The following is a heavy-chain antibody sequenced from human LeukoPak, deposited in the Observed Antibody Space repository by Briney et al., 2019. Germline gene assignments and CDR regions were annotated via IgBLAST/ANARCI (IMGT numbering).Heavy chain of an antibody. V-gene: IGHV1-2*02. J-gene: IGHJ4*02. D-gene: IGHD2-21*02. CDR1: GYTFTGYY. Sequence: APVKVSCKTSGYTFTGYYMHWVRQAPGHGLEWMGWMNPNTGVTNFARRFQGRVTMTSDTSISTAYMELTGLRSDDTAVYYCAALAASARLNFDYWGQGTLVTVSS. CDR2: MNPNTGVT. CDR3: AALAASARLNFDY.